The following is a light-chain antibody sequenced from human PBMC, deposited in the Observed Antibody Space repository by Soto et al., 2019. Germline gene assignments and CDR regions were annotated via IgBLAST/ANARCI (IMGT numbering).Light chain of an antibody. V-gene: IGLV2-14*01. J-gene: IGLJ1*01. CDR3: SSYTSRSTDV. Sequence: QSVLTQPASVSGSPGQSITITCTGTSSYIRGYNYVSWYQQHPGKAPKLMIYEVSNRPSGVSNRFSGSKSGNTASLTISGLQADDEGDYYCSSYTSRSTDVFGTGTKVTVL. CDR1: SSYIRGYNY. CDR2: EVS.